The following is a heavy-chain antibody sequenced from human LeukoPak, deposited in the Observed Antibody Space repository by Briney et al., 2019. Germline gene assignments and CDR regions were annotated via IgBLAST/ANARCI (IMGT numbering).Heavy chain of an antibody. Sequence: GESLKISCKGSGYTFTTYWLGWVRQMPEKRLEWMGIIYPGDSDTRYSPSFQGQVTISVDESINTAYLQWSSLKASDTAIYYCARHGEFGELNWFDPWGQGTLVTVSS. CDR3: ARHGEFGELNWFDP. J-gene: IGHJ5*02. D-gene: IGHD3-10*01. CDR2: IYPGDSDT. V-gene: IGHV5-51*01. CDR1: GYTFTTYW.